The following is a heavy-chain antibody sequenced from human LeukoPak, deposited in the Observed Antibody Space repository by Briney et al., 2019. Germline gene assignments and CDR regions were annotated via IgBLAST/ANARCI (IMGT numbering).Heavy chain of an antibody. CDR2: IYTSGST. D-gene: IGHD3-10*01. CDR3: LVNYGSGSYYNPLDGMDV. CDR1: GGSISSYY. Sequence: SETLSLTCTVSGGSISSYYWSWIRQPAGKGLEWIGRIYTSGSTDYNPSLKSRVTMSVDTSKNQFSLKLSSVTAADTAVYYCLVNYGSGSYYNPLDGMDVWGQGTTVTVSS. V-gene: IGHV4-4*07. J-gene: IGHJ6*02.